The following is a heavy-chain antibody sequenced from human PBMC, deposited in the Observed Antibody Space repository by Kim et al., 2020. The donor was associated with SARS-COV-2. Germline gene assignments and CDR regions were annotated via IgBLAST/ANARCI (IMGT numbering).Heavy chain of an antibody. V-gene: IGHV3-33*01. CDR1: GFTFSSYG. D-gene: IGHD6-13*01. CDR3: ARSPQGVYSRERGYYFDY. CDR2: IWYDGSNK. J-gene: IGHJ4*02. Sequence: GGSLRLSCAASGFTFSSYGMHWVRQAPGKGLEWVAVIWYDGSNKYYADSVKGRFTISRDNSKNTLYLQMNSLRAEDTAVYYCARSPQGVYSRERGYYFDYWGQGTLVTVSS.